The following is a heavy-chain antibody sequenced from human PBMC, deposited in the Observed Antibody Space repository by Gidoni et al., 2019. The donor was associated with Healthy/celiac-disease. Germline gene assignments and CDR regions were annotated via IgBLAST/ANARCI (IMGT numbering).Heavy chain of an antibody. V-gene: IGHV1-69*01. J-gene: IGHJ4*02. CDR1: GGTFSSYA. CDR3: ARGATYYYDSSGYSADY. D-gene: IGHD3-22*01. Sequence: QVQLVQSGAEVKKPGPSVKVSCQASGGTFSSYAISWVRQAPGQGLEWMGGIIPIFGTANYAQKFQGRVTITADESTSTAYMELSSLRSEDTAVYYCARGATYYYDSSGYSADYWGQGTLVTVSS. CDR2: IIPIFGTA.